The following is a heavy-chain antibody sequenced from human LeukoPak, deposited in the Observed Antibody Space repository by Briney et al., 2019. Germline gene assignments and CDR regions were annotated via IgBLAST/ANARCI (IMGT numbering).Heavy chain of an antibody. J-gene: IGHJ4*02. CDR3: ARGRTQWLVHFDY. V-gene: IGHV1-8*01. Sequence: ASVKVSCKASGYTFTSYDINWVRQATGQGLEWMGWMNPNSGNTGYAQKFQGRVTMTRNTSISTAYMELSSLRSEDTVVYYCARGRTQWLVHFDYWGQGTLVTVSS. CDR1: GYTFTSYD. D-gene: IGHD6-19*01. CDR2: MNPNSGNT.